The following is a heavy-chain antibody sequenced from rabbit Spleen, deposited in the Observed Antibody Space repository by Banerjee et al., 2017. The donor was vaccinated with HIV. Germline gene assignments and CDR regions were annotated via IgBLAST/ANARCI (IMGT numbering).Heavy chain of an antibody. V-gene: IGHV1S45*01. CDR3: ARDLDGTYAMDL. CDR2: IYAGSSGST. J-gene: IGHJ6*01. D-gene: IGHD5-1*01. Sequence: QEQLVESGGGLVQPGASLILTCKASGFSFSNGYDMCWVRQAPGKGLEWIACIYAGSSGSTYYASWAKGRFTISKTSSTTVTLQMTSLTAADTATYFCARDLDGTYAMDLWGQGTLVTVS. CDR1: GFSFSNGYD.